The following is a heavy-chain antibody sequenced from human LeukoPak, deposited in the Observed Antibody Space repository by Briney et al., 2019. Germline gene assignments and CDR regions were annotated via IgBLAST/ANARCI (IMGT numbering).Heavy chain of an antibody. D-gene: IGHD3-22*01. CDR1: GSSISSGGEY. CDR2: VYYSGST. CDR3: ARQDIGSGYYDY. J-gene: IGHJ4*02. Sequence: SQTLSLTCTVSGSSISSGGEYWSWLRHLPGKGLEWIGYVYYSGSTYYNPSLESRITMSVDTTENQFSLKVSSVTAADTAVYYCARQDIGSGYYDYWGQGTLVTVSS. V-gene: IGHV4-31*03.